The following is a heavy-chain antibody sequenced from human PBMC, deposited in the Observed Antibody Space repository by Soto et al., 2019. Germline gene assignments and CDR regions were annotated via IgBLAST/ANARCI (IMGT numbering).Heavy chain of an antibody. CDR2: IYVTGAV. D-gene: IGHD2-21*01. CDR1: GAALNSGNYY. Sequence: SETLSLTCSVSGAALNSGNYYWSWIRQVPGKGLEWIGHIYVTGAVDYNPSLRDRITISRDTSERQFSLNLRLVTAADTAVYYCARLRIATNNYKWFDPWGQGTLVTVSS. J-gene: IGHJ5*02. CDR3: ARLRIATNNYKWFDP. V-gene: IGHV4-31*03.